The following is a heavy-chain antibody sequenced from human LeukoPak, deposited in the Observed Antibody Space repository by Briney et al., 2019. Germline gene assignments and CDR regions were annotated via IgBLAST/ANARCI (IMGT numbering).Heavy chain of an antibody. CDR1: GYTFTDYY. CDR3: YRLAVAGRVDAFDI. CDR2: IFPNSGGT. D-gene: IGHD6-19*01. Sequence: ASVKVSCKASGYTFTDYYLHWVRQAPGQGLEWMGCIFPNSGGTNFAQRFQGRVTMTGDTSISTAYMELNRLRSDDTAVYYCYRLAVAGRVDAFDIWGQGTMVTVSS. V-gene: IGHV1-2*02. J-gene: IGHJ3*02.